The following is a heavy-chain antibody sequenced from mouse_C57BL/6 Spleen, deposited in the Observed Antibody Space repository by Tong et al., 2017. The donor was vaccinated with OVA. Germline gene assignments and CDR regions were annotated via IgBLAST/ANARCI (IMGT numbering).Heavy chain of an antibody. Sequence: VQLQESGPELVKPGASVKISCKASGYAFSSSWMNWVKQRPGKGLEWIGQIYPGDGDTNYNGKFKGKATLTADKSSSTAYMQLSSLTSEDSAVYFCARETTTVVGNFDYWGQGTTLTVSS. J-gene: IGHJ2*01. CDR2: IYPGDGDT. CDR3: ARETTTVVGNFDY. D-gene: IGHD1-1*01. CDR1: GYAFSSSW. V-gene: IGHV1-80*01.